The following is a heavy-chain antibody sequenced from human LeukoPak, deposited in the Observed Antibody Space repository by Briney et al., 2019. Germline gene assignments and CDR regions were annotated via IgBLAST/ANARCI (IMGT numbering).Heavy chain of an antibody. CDR1: GFTFSSYA. CDR2: ISSSGDST. Sequence: GGSLRLSCAASGFTFSSYAMIWVRQAPGKGLEWVSIISSSGDSTYYADSVKGRFTFSRDNSKNTLSLQMRSLGADDTAVYYCAKVGTIETTEELNWFDPWGQGTLVTVSS. D-gene: IGHD4-11*01. J-gene: IGHJ5*02. CDR3: AKVGTIETTEELNWFDP. V-gene: IGHV3-23*01.